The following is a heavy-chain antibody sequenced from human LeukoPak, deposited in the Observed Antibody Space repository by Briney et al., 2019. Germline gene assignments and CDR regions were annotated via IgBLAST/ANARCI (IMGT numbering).Heavy chain of an antibody. V-gene: IGHV3-11*06. J-gene: IGHJ4*02. Sequence: PGGSLRLSCAASGFTFSDYYMSWIRQAPGKGLEWVSYISSSSSYANYADSVKGRFTISRDISKNTLYLQMNSLRAEDTAVYYCARDRGNSGYVDSWGQGTLVTVSS. CDR1: GFTFSDYY. CDR3: ARDRGNSGYVDS. CDR2: ISSSSSYA. D-gene: IGHD5-12*01.